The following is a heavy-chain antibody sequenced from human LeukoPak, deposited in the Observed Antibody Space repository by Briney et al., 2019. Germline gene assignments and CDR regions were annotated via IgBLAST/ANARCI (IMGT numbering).Heavy chain of an antibody. Sequence: PGGSLRLSCAASRFTLSNYWMSWVRQAPGKGLEWVANIKQDGSETYYVDSVKGRFTISRDNAKNSLSLQMNSLRAEDAAVYYCARQRVSGCLDYWGQGTLVTVSS. CDR3: ARQRVSGCLDY. CDR1: RFTLSNYW. D-gene: IGHD6-19*01. V-gene: IGHV3-7*01. CDR2: IKQDGSET. J-gene: IGHJ4*02.